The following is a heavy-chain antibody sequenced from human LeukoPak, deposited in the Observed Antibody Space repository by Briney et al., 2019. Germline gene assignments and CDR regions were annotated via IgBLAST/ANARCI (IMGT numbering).Heavy chain of an antibody. J-gene: IGHJ4*02. D-gene: IGHD2-21*02. CDR2: VRSDGSDK. CDR3: VRDRDWAFDY. CDR1: GFTFTYYG. Sequence: GGSLRLSCGASGFTFTYYGMHWVRQAPGKGLEGVTFVRSDGSDKYYADSVKGRFTFSRDNSKKTVYLQMNSLRPEDTAVYYCVRDRDWAFDYWGQGSLVTVSS. V-gene: IGHV3-30*02.